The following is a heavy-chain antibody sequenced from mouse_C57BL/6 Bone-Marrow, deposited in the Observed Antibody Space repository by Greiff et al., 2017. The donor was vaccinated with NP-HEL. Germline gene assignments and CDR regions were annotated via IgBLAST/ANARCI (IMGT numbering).Heavy chain of an antibody. Sequence: EVKLVESGGGLVKPGGSLKLSCAASGMHWVRQAPEKGLEWVAYISSGSSTIYYADTVKGRFTISRDNAKNTLFLQMTSLRSEDTAMYYCARLGTTVVAKRYFDVWGTGTTVTVSS. CDR3: ARLGTTVVAKRYFDV. CDR2: ISSGSSTI. CDR1: G. V-gene: IGHV5-17*01. D-gene: IGHD1-1*01. J-gene: IGHJ1*03.